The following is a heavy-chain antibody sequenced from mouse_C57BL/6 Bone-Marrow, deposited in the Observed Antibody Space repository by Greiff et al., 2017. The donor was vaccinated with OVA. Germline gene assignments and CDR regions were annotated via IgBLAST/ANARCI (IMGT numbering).Heavy chain of an antibody. D-gene: IGHD1-1*01. V-gene: IGHV1-64*01. CDR2: IHPNSGST. Sequence: QVQLQQPGAELVKPGASVKLSCKASGYTFTSYWMHWVKQRPGQGLEWIGMIHPNSGSTNSNEKFKNKATLPVDKSSSTAYMQLSSLTSKYSAGNICARSYDGSSVYFDYWGQGTTLTVSS. CDR3: ARSYDGSSVYFDY. J-gene: IGHJ2*01. CDR1: GYTFTSYW.